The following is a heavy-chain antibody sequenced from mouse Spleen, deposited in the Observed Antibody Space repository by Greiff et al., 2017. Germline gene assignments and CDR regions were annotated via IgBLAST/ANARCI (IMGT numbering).Heavy chain of an antibody. J-gene: IGHJ1*03. CDR3: ARGAPHWYFDV. Sequence: QVQLKQPGAELVMPGASVKLSCKASGYTFTSYWMHWVKQRPGQGLEWIGEIDPSDSYTNYNQKFKGKATLTVDKSSSTAYMQLSSLTSEDSAVYYCARGAPHWYFDVWGTGTTVTVSS. V-gene: IGHV1-69*01. CDR2: IDPSDSYT. CDR1: GYTFTSYW.